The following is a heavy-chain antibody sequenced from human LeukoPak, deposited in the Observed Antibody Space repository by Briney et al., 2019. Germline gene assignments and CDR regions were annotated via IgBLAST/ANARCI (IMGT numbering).Heavy chain of an antibody. CDR2: IWYDGSNK. Sequence: GGSLRLSRAASGFTFSSYGMHWVRQAPGKGLEWVAVIWYDGSNKYYADSVKGRFTISRDNSKNTLYLQMNSLRAEDTAVYYCARVKGQLWSPFDYWGQGTLVTVSS. J-gene: IGHJ4*02. CDR1: GFTFSSYG. CDR3: ARVKGQLWSPFDY. D-gene: IGHD5-18*01. V-gene: IGHV3-33*01.